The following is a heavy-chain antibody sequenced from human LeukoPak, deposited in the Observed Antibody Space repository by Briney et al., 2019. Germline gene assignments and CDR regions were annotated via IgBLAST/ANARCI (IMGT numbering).Heavy chain of an antibody. CDR3: ARHPSKSSGSYYGAFDI. CDR1: GGSISSYY. CDR2: IYYSGST. V-gene: IGHV4-59*08. D-gene: IGHD1-26*01. J-gene: IGHJ3*02. Sequence: SETLSLTCTVSGGSISSYYWSWIRQPPGKGLEWIGYIYYSGSTSYNPSLKSRVTISVDTSKNQFSLKLSAVTAADTAVYYCARHPSKSSGSYYGAFDIWAKGQRSPSLQ.